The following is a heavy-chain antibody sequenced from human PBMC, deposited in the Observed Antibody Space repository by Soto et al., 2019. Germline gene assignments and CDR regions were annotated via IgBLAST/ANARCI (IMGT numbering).Heavy chain of an antibody. D-gene: IGHD2-15*01. CDR1: GYTFTSYG. J-gene: IGHJ6*04. CDR3: ARVLPRRKYYYYYGMDG. V-gene: IGHV1-18*01. CDR2: ISAYNGNT. Sequence: ASVKVSCKASGYTFTSYGISWVRHAPGQGLEWMGWISAYNGNTNYAQKLQGRVTMTTDTSTSTAYMELRSLRSDDTAVYYCARVLPRRKYYYYYGMDGWGKGTKVTVAS.